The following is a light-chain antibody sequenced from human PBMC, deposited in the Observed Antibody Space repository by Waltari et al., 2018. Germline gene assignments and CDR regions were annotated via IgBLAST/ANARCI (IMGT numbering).Light chain of an antibody. J-gene: IGKJ3*01. V-gene: IGKV1-39*01. Sequence: DIQMTEAPSVRSSPVGDRVTITGRASQSISSYLKWYQQKAGQAPKLLIYAATSLHSGVPARFSGSGSRTDFTLTISSLQPEDVATYYCQQSYSIFTFGPGTKVDIK. CDR1: QSISSY. CDR3: QQSYSIFT. CDR2: AAT.